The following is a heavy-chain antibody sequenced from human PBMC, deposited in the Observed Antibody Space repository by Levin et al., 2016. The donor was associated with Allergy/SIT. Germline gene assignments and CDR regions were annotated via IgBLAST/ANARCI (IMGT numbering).Heavy chain of an antibody. Sequence: SETLSLTCAISGDSVSNNSATWNWIRQSPSRGLEWLGRTYYRSRWFNDYALSVKSRIIIKSDTSKNLFSLQLNSVTPEDTAVYYCARDKGAWFDPWGQGTLVTVSS. CDR1: GDSVSNNSAT. CDR3: ARDKGAWFDP. J-gene: IGHJ5*02. CDR2: TYYRSRWFN. V-gene: IGHV6-1*01.